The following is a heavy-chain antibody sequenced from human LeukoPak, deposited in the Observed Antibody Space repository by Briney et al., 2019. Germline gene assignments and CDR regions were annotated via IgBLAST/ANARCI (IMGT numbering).Heavy chain of an antibody. CDR1: GFTFSSYG. CDR3: ARDATVTHYYYYGMDV. J-gene: IGHJ6*02. D-gene: IGHD4-11*01. V-gene: IGHV3-33*01. CDR2: IWYDGSNK. Sequence: GGSLRLSCVASGFTFSSYGMHWVRQAPGKGLEWVAVIWYDGSNKYYADSVKGRFTISRDNSKNTLYLQMNSLRAEDTAVYYCARDATVTHYYYYGMDVWGQGTTVTVSS.